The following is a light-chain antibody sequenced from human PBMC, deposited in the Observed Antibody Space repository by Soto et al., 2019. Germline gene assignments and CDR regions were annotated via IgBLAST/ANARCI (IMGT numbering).Light chain of an antibody. CDR3: QQSYSSSPWT. V-gene: IGKV1-39*01. CDR1: QSIRTY. CDR2: RAS. J-gene: IGKJ1*01. Sequence: DIQMTQSPSSLSASVGDRVTISCRASQSIRTYLNWYQQKPGTPPRLLIYRASSVKSGVPPRFSGSGSGRDFTLTISSLRPEDIATYFCQQSYSSSPWTCDQGTKVEVK.